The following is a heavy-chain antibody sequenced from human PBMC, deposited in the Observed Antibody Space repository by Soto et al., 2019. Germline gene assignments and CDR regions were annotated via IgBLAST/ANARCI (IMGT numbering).Heavy chain of an antibody. CDR3: ARISSSRCTDY. D-gene: IGHD6-13*01. J-gene: IGHJ4*02. CDR1: GFTFNTYS. V-gene: IGHV3-23*01. CDR2: ISADGAGT. Sequence: GGSLRLSGAASGFTFNTYSINWVRQAPGKGLEWVSAISADGAGTYYADSVKGRFTISRDNSKNTLSLQMNSLRAEDTAIFYCARISSSRCTDYWGQGTLVTVSS.